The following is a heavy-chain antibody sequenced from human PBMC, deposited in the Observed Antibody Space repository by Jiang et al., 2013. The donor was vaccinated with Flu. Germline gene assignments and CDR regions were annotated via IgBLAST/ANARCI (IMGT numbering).Heavy chain of an antibody. V-gene: IGHV1-69*01. J-gene: IGHJ4*02. CDR2: IIPIFGTT. CDR3: ARSGGYSNGTVY. D-gene: IGHD5-18*01. CDR1: GGTFSSHT. Sequence: AEVKKPGSSVKVSCKVSGGTFSSHTITWVRQAPGQGLEWMGGIIPIFGTTHYAQKLQHRVTISADESTSTASMELSSLTFDDTAVYYCARSGGYSNGTVYWGLGDPGHRLL.